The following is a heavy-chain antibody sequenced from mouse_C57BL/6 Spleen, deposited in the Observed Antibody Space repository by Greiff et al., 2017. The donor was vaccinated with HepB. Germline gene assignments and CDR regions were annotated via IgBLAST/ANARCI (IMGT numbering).Heavy chain of an antibody. CDR2: IYPRSGNT. J-gene: IGHJ3*01. Sequence: QVQLQQSGAELARPGASVKLSCKASGYTFTSYGISWVKQRTGQGLEWIGEIYPRSGNTYYNEKFKGKATLTADKSSSTAYMELRSLTSEDSAVYFCASLYDYDERFAYWGQGTLVTVSA. D-gene: IGHD2-4*01. CDR3: ASLYDYDERFAY. CDR1: GYTFTSYG. V-gene: IGHV1-81*01.